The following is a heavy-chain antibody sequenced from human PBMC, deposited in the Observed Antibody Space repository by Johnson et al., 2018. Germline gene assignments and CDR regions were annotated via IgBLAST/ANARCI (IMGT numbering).Heavy chain of an antibody. D-gene: IGHD1-26*01. Sequence: QVQLQESGPGLVKPSETLSLICTVSGGSISNYYWGWIRQPPGKGLEWIGYVYYSGRTNYNPSLTSRVTISVDTSKNQFSLKLSSVTAAVTAMYYRARVISGNFHDAFDMWGQGTMVTVSS. CDR2: VYYSGRT. J-gene: IGHJ3*02. V-gene: IGHV4-59*01. CDR3: ARVISGNFHDAFDM. CDR1: GGSISNYY.